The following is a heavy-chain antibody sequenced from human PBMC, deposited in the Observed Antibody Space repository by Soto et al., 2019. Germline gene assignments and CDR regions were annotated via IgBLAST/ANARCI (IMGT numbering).Heavy chain of an antibody. CDR3: SKWDGYGDY. Sequence: EVQLLESGGDLIHPGGPLRLSCAASGFVFGRNSMTRVRQTPGKGLEWVAGISAGGDLSWHADFVKGRFTISRDNSKNMVYLQMNNLRVDDTAVYFCSKWDGYGDYWGRGALVTVSA. CDR2: ISAGGDLS. J-gene: IGHJ4*02. V-gene: IGHV3-23*01. D-gene: IGHD5-12*01. CDR1: GFVFGRNS.